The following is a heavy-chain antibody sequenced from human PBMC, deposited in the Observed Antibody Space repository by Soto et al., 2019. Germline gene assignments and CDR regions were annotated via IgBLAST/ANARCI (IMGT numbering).Heavy chain of an antibody. D-gene: IGHD6-13*01. V-gene: IGHV4-34*01. CDR2: INHSGST. CDR3: ARVGGRQLVPGDY. CDR1: GGSFSGYY. Sequence: SETLSLTCAVYGGSFSGYYWSWIRQPPGKGLEWIGEINHSGSTNYNPSLKSRVTISVDTSKNQFSLKLSSVTAADTAVYYCARVGGRQLVPGDYWGQGTLVTVSS. J-gene: IGHJ4*02.